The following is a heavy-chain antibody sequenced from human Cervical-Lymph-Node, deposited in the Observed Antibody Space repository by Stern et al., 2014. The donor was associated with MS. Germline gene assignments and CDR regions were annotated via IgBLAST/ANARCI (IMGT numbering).Heavy chain of an antibody. CDR1: GLNFPGAN. V-gene: IGHV3-9*01. D-gene: IGHD1-14*01. CDR3: ASNPFYYYGLDV. Sequence: VQLVESGGGLVQPGRSLRLSCGASGLNFPGANMHWVRQAPGKGLEGVSGISWNSDNIGYAASVKGRFTISRDNAKNSLYLQMNSLRAEDTALYYCASNPFYYYGLDVWGQGTTVTVSS. CDR2: ISWNSDNI. J-gene: IGHJ6*02.